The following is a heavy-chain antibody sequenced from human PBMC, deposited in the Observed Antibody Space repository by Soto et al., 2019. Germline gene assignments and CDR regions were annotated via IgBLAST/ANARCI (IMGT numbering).Heavy chain of an antibody. D-gene: IGHD6-19*01. CDR1: GGSLSSSNW. CDR3: ARVAVAAYYYYYGMDV. Sequence: LSLTCAVSGGSLSSSNWWSWVRQPPGKGLEWIGEIYHSGSTSYNPSLKSRVTISVDKSKNQFSLKLSSVTAADTAVYYCARVAVAAYYYYYGMDVWGQGTTVTVSS. CDR2: IYHSGST. J-gene: IGHJ6*02. V-gene: IGHV4-4*02.